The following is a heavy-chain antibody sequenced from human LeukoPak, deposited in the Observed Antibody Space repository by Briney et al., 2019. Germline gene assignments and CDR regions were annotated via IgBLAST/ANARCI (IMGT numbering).Heavy chain of an antibody. Sequence: PSETLSLTCTVSGGSISSYYWSWIRQPPGKGLEWIGYIYYSGSTNYNPSLKSRVTISVDTSKNQFSLKLSSVTAADTAVYYCARAYGSGSYYNGVRRPYYYYMDVWGKGTTVTISS. CDR3: ARAYGSGSYYNGVRRPYYYYMDV. CDR2: IYYSGST. CDR1: GGSISSYY. D-gene: IGHD3-10*01. J-gene: IGHJ6*03. V-gene: IGHV4-59*01.